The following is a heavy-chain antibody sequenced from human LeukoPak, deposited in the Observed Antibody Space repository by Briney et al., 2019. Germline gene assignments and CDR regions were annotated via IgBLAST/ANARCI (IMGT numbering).Heavy chain of an antibody. D-gene: IGHD6-13*01. CDR2: INHSGST. V-gene: IGHV4-34*01. CDR3: ARNLGIAAAGPSRH. Sequence: PSETLSLTCAVYGGSFSGYYWSWIRQPPGKGLEWIGEINHSGSTNYNPSLKSRVTISVNTSKNQFSLKLSSVTAADTAVYYCARNLGIAAAGPSRHWGQGTLVTVSS. CDR1: GGSFSGYY. J-gene: IGHJ4*02.